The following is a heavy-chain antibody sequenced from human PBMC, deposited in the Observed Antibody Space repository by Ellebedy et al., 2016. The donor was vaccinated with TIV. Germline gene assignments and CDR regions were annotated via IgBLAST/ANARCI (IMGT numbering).Heavy chain of an antibody. Sequence: GGSLRLXCAATGLTCDDHAMHWVRQAPGKGLEWVSGIFCKSGTTGYADSVKGRFIISRDNTKNSLNLEMNSLRPEDTALYYCTKDVLMGGADVWGQGTTVTVSS. CDR1: GLTCDDHA. CDR3: TKDVLMGGADV. V-gene: IGHV3-9*01. CDR2: IFCKSGTT. J-gene: IGHJ6*02. D-gene: IGHD2-8*01.